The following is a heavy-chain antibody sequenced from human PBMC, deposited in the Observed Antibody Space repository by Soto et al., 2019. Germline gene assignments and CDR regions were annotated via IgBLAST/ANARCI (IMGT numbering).Heavy chain of an antibody. CDR1: GYTFTSYD. V-gene: IGHV1-8*01. CDR2: MNPNSGNT. D-gene: IGHD1-26*01. Sequence: ASVKVSCKASGYTFTSYDINWVRQATGRGLECMGWMNPNSGNTGYAQKFQGRVTMTRNTSISTAYMELSSLRSEDTDVYYWARGATWRRVNNWCERSGQGTLVTLCS. CDR3: ARGATWRRVNNWCER. J-gene: IGHJ5*02.